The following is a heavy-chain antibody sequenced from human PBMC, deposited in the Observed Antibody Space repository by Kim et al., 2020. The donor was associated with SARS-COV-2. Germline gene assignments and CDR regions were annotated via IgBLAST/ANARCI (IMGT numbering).Heavy chain of an antibody. CDR3: ARNSYDFWSGYRPPAYYYYGMDV. CDR2: INPSGGST. D-gene: IGHD3-3*01. J-gene: IGHJ6*02. Sequence: ASVKVSCKASGYTFTSYYMHWVRQAPGQGLEWMGIINPSGGSTSYAQKFQGRVTMTRDTSTSTVYMELSSLRSEDTAVYYCARNSYDFWSGYRPPAYYYYGMDVWGQGTTVTVSS. V-gene: IGHV1-46*01. CDR1: GYTFTSYY.